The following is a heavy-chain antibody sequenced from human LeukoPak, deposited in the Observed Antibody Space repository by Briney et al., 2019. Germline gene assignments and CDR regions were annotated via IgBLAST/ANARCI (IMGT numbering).Heavy chain of an antibody. J-gene: IGHJ4*02. CDR1: GFTFSSYA. CDR3: AREMASCPFDY. D-gene: IGHD2-2*01. CDR2: ISYDESNK. Sequence: GGSLRLSCAASGFTFSSYAMHWVRQAPGKGLEWVAVISYDESNKYYADSVKGRFTISRDNSKNTLYLQMNSLRAEDTAVYYCAREMASCPFDYWGQGTLVTVSS. V-gene: IGHV3-30-3*01.